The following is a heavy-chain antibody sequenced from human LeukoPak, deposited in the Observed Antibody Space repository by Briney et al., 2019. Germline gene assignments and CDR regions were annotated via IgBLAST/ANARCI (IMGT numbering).Heavy chain of an antibody. D-gene: IGHD5-12*01. V-gene: IGHV4-39*01. CDR2: IYYSGST. CDR1: GGSISSSSYY. J-gene: IGHJ4*02. CDR3: ARSVSGYSGYFDDY. Sequence: SETLSLTCTVSGGSISSSSYYWGWIRQPPGKGLEWIGSIYYSGSTYYNPSLKSRVTISVDTSKNQFSLKLSSVTAADTAVYYCARSVSGYSGYFDDYWGQGTLVTVSS.